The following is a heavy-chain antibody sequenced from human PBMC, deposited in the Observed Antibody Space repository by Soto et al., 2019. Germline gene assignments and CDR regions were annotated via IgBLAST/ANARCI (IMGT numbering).Heavy chain of an antibody. CDR2: IYYSGST. D-gene: IGHD6-19*01. J-gene: IGHJ4*02. V-gene: IGHV4-59*01. CDR3: ARDSASSGLFDY. CDR1: GGSISSYY. Sequence: SETLSLTCTVSGGSISSYYWSWIRQPPGKGLEWIGYIYYSGSTNYNPSLKSRATISVDTSKNQFSLKLSSVTAADTAVYYCARDSASSGLFDYWGQGTLVTVSS.